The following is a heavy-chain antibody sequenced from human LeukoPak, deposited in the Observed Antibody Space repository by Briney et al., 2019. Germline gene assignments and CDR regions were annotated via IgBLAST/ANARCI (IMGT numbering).Heavy chain of an antibody. V-gene: IGHV3-48*03. D-gene: IGHD4-17*01. CDR1: GFTFSSYE. J-gene: IGHJ4*02. CDR3: ARDENGDFPFDY. Sequence: GGSLRLSCAASGFTFSSYEMNWVRQAPGKGLEWVSYISSSGSSIYYADSVKGRFTISRDNAKNSLYLQMNSLRAEDTAIYYCARDENGDFPFDYWGQGTLVTVSS. CDR2: ISSSGSSI.